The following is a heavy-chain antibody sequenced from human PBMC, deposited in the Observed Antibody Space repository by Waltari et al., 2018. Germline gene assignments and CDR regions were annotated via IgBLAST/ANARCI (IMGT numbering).Heavy chain of an antibody. CDR1: GGTFGTYA. D-gene: IGHD1-26*01. Sequence: QVHLVQSGAEVRKPGSLVKVSCEASGGTFGTYAISWVRQAPGQGLEWMGGIIPSYGTPNYAQKFKGRVNVAADELTTTAYMELSSLRSDDTAVYYCAKRIVGGPFDVWGQGTMVTVSS. V-gene: IGHV1-69*12. J-gene: IGHJ3*01. CDR2: IIPSYGTP. CDR3: AKRIVGGPFDV.